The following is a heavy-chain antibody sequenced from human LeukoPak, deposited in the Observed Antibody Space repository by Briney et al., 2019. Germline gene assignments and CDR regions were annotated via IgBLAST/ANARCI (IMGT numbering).Heavy chain of an antibody. CDR1: GFTFSGSA. CDR3: TSQYPEYYYGSGSYPLDY. V-gene: IGHV3-73*01. J-gene: IGHJ4*02. D-gene: IGHD3-10*01. Sequence: GGSLRLSCAASGFTFSGSAMHWVRQASGKGLEWVGRIRSKANSYATAYAASVKGRFTISRDDSKNTAYLQMNSLKTEDTAVYYCTSQYPEYYYGSGSYPLDYWAREPWSPSPQ. CDR2: IRSKANSYAT.